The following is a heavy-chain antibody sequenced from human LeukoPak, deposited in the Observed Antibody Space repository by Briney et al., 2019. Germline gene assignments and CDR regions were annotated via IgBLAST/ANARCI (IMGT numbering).Heavy chain of an antibody. J-gene: IGHJ6*02. Sequence: GASVKVSCKASGGTFSSYAISWVRQAPGQGLEWMGRIIPIFGIANHAQKFQGRVTITADKSTSTAYMELSSLRSEDTAVYYCARGYDPLGMDVWGQGTTVTVSS. D-gene: IGHD3-3*01. CDR2: IIPIFGIA. CDR1: GGTFSSYA. V-gene: IGHV1-69*04. CDR3: ARGYDPLGMDV.